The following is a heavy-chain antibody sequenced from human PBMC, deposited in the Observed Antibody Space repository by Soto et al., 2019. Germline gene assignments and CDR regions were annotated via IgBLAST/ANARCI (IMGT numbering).Heavy chain of an antibody. Sequence: EVQLEESGGDLVQPGGSLRLSCAASGFTLSAYWMTWVRQAPGKGLEWVANINRDGSKKSYLDSVRGRFTISRDNVGNLLYLQIDKLGTDDTAPIYLAGGGFPGSSSLYLDAFDIWGQGTMVTVSS. CDR3: AGGGFPGSSSLYLDAFDI. D-gene: IGHD6-13*01. J-gene: IGHJ3*02. CDR1: GFTLSAYW. CDR2: INRDGSKK. V-gene: IGHV3-7*04.